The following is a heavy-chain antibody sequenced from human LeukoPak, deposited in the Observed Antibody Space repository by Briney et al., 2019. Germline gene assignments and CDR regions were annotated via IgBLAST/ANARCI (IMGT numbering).Heavy chain of an antibody. D-gene: IGHD6-13*01. CDR2: INPNSGGT. Sequence: ASVKVSCKASGYTFTGYYMHWVRQAPGQGLEWMGWINPNSGGTNYAQKFQGRVTMTRDTSINTAYMELSRLRSDDTAVYYCARVRGRSSIAAAGTGSALPDYWGQGTLVTVSS. J-gene: IGHJ4*02. V-gene: IGHV1-2*02. CDR1: GYTFTGYY. CDR3: ARVRGRSSIAAAGTGSALPDY.